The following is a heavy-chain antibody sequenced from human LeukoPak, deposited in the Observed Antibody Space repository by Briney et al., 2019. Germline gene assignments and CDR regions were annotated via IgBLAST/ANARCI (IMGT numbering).Heavy chain of an antibody. CDR1: VGTFSSYA. D-gene: IGHD6-19*01. J-gene: IGHJ4*02. Sequence: SVKDSCKASVGTFSSYAISWVRQAPGQGLEWMGGIIPIFGTANYAQKFQGRVTITADESTSTAYMELSSLRSEDTAVYYCARDEVAGSPNFDYWGQGTLVTVSS. V-gene: IGHV1-69*13. CDR3: ARDEVAGSPNFDY. CDR2: IIPIFGTA.